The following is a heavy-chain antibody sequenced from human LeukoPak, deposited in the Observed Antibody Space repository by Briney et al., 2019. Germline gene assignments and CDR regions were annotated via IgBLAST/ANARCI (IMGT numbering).Heavy chain of an antibody. J-gene: IGHJ4*02. V-gene: IGHV3-53*01. CDR2: IYSDGRT. Sequence: GRSLRLSCAASGFAVSSSYMNWVRQAPGKGLEWVSVIYSDGRTYYADSVKGRFTISRDISKNTLFLQMTSLRAEDTAVYYCAKVKGWYGEGYFDYWGQGTLVTVSS. D-gene: IGHD3-10*01. CDR1: GFAVSSSY. CDR3: AKVKGWYGEGYFDY.